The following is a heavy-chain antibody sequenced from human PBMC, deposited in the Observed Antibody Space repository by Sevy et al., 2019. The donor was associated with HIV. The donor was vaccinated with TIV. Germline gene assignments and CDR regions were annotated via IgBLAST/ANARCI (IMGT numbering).Heavy chain of an antibody. CDR2: ISYDGSNK. V-gene: IGHV3-30*04. D-gene: IGHD2-2*02. J-gene: IGHJ3*02. CDR3: ARGGGGVCSSTSCYTGGDAFDI. Sequence: GGSLRLSCAASGFTFSSYAMHWVRQAPGKGLEWVAVISYDGSNKYYADSVKGRFTISRDNSKNTLYLQMNSLRAEDTAVYYCARGGGGVCSSTSCYTGGDAFDIWGQGTMVTVSS. CDR1: GFTFSSYA.